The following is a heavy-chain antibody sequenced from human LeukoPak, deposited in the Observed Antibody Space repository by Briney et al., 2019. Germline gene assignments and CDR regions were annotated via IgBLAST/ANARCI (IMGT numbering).Heavy chain of an antibody. Sequence: KTSETLSLTCTVSGDSMHSYYWSWIRQSPEKGLEWIGRAYSGVNAYYNPSLQSRVTISVDKSNNQFSLDLASVTAAGTALYYCAREKSGTLTRAYYYIDVWGRGITVTVSS. CDR3: AREKSGTLTRAYYYIDV. V-gene: IGHV4-4*07. CDR1: GDSMHSYY. J-gene: IGHJ6*03. CDR2: AYSGVNA. D-gene: IGHD1-26*01.